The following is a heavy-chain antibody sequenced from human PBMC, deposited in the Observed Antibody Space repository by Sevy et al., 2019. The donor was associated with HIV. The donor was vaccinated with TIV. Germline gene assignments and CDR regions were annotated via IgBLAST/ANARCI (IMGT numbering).Heavy chain of an antibody. CDR2: IWKDGSNK. D-gene: IGHD3-22*01. V-gene: IGHV3-33*01. CDR1: GFTFSNYG. J-gene: IGHJ4*02. CDR3: AGGGDLNDRSAKRDCDY. Sequence: GGSLRLSCAASGFTFSNYGMHWVRQAPGKGLEWVAVIWKDGSNKYYADSVKGRFTISRDNSKNTLYLQMNSLRVEDTAVYFCAGGGDLNDRSAKRDCDYWGQGTLVTVSS.